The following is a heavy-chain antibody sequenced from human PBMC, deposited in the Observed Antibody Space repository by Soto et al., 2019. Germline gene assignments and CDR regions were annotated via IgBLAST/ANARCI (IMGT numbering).Heavy chain of an antibody. CDR2: ISWNSGSI. Sequence: EVQLVESGGGLVQPGRSLRLSCAASGFTFDDYAMHWVRQAPGKGLEWVSGISWNSGSIGYADSVKGRFTIFRDNAKKSLYLQMNRLGAEDTGLYYRAKGGQSPRGGQLWSNFDYWGQGTLVTVSS. J-gene: IGHJ4*02. D-gene: IGHD5-18*01. CDR1: GFTFDDYA. CDR3: AKGGQSPRGGQLWSNFDY. V-gene: IGHV3-9*01.